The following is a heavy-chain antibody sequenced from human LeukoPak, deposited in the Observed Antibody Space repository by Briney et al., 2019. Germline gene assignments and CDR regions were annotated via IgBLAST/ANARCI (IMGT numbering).Heavy chain of an antibody. V-gene: IGHV4-34*01. D-gene: IGHD6-13*01. J-gene: IGHJ4*02. CDR3: ARSSSWPSD. CDR1: GGSFSGYY. CDR2: INHSGST. Sequence: PSETLSLTCAVYGGSFSGYYWSWIRQPPGKGLEWIGEINHSGSTNYNPSLKSRVTISVDTSKNQFSLKLSSVTAADTAVYYCARSSSWPSDWGQGTLVTVSP.